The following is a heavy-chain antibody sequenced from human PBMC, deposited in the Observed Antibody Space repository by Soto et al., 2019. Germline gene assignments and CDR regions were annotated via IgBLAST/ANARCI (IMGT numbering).Heavy chain of an antibody. CDR3: ARGGIEYDRSGYDPFRH. D-gene: IGHD3-22*01. V-gene: IGHV1-18*04. CDR2: ISAYNGNT. Sequence: ASVKVSCRASDYTFTSYGISWVRQAPGQGLEWLGWISAYNGNTHYTQKLQGRVTMTTDTSTSTAYMERRSLRSDDRAVYYCARGGIEYDRSGYDPFRHGSQGTLVTVAS. CDR1: DYTFTSYG. J-gene: IGHJ1*01.